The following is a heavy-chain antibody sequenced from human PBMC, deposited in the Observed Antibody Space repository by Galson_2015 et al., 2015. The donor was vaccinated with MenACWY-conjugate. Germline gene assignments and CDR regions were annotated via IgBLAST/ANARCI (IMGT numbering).Heavy chain of an antibody. J-gene: IGHJ3*01. D-gene: IGHD5-12*01. Sequence: SPRLSCAASGFRFSSYTLYWVRQAPGKGLEWVAVVSYDASSRYYRDSVQGRFTISRDNSKNTVSLEMSSLGPEDSAVYYCVRAEGWLRSALDRWGQGTMVTVSS. V-gene: IGHV3-30*10. CDR1: GFRFSSYT. CDR3: VRAEGWLRSALDR. CDR2: VSYDASSR.